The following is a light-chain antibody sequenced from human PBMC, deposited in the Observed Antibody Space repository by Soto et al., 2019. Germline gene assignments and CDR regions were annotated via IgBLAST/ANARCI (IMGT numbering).Light chain of an antibody. V-gene: IGLV2-14*01. CDR2: DVS. Sequence: QSVLTQPASVSGSPGQSITISCTGTSSDVGGYNYVSWYQLHPGKAPKLMIYDVSNRPSGVSNRFSGSKSGNTASLTISGLQAEDEADYYCSSYTSSSTLVFGGGTKHTVL. J-gene: IGLJ2*01. CDR1: SSDVGGYNY. CDR3: SSYTSSSTLV.